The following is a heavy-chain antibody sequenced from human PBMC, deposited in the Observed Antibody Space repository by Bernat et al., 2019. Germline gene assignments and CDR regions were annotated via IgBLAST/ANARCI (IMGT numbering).Heavy chain of an antibody. V-gene: IGHV3-48*03. CDR3: ARGGDSGYDNFDY. D-gene: IGHD5-12*01. J-gene: IGHJ4*02. Sequence: EVQLVESGGGLVQPGGSLRLSCAASGFTFSSYEMNWVRQAPGKGLEWVSYISSSGSTIYYADSVKGRFTISRDNAKNSLYLQMNSLRAEDTAVYYCARGGDSGYDNFDYWGQGTLVTVSS. CDR2: ISSSGSTI. CDR1: GFTFSSYE.